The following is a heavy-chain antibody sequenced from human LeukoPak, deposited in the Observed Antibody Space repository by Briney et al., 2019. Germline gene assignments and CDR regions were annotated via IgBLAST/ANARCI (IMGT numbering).Heavy chain of an antibody. Sequence: ASVKVSCKASGYTFTSYYMHWVRQAPGQGLEWMGIINPSGGSTSYAQKFQGRVTMTRDMSTSTVYMELSSLRSEDTAVYYCAREGRGDNQSKYRRVDPWGQGTLVTVSS. J-gene: IGHJ5*02. D-gene: IGHD2/OR15-2a*01. CDR3: AREGRGDNQSKYRRVDP. CDR2: INPSGGST. CDR1: GYTFTSYY. V-gene: IGHV1-46*01.